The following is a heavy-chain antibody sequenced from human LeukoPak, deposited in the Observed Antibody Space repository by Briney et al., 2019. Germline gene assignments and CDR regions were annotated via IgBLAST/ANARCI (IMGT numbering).Heavy chain of an antibody. CDR3: AKAYGCSSTSCYAFDY. CDR2: ISGSGGST. D-gene: IGHD2-2*01. V-gene: IGHV3-23*01. CDR1: GFTFSSYA. J-gene: IGHJ4*02. Sequence: GGSLRLSCAASGFTFSSYAMSWVRQAPGKGLEWVSAISGSGGSTYYADSVKGRFTISRDNSKNTLYLQMNSLRAEDTAVYYCAKAYGCSSTSCYAFDYWGQRTLVTVSS.